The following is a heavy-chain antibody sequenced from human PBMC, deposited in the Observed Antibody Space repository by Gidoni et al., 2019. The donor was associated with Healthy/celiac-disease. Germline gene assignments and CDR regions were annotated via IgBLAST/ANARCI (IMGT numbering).Heavy chain of an antibody. CDR2: ISYDGSNK. CDR1: GLAASSYG. D-gene: IGHD3-22*01. V-gene: IGHV3-30*18. CDR3: AKDPRRYYDSSGYFDY. Sequence: VQLVESGGGVVKPGRSLRLTCAASGLAASSYGMHWVRQAPAKGLEWVAFISYDGSNKYYADSVKGRFTISRDNSKNTLYLQINSLRAEDTAVYYCAKDPRRYYDSSGYFDYWGQGTLVTVSS. J-gene: IGHJ4*02.